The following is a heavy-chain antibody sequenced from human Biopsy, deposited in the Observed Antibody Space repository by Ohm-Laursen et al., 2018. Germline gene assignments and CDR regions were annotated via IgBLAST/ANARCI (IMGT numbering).Heavy chain of an antibody. CDR1: GGFISTYY. CDR2: IYNTGST. CDR3: ARDLPYYENSGYGTFDM. J-gene: IGHJ3*02. V-gene: IGHV4-4*07. D-gene: IGHD3-22*01. Sequence: GTLSLTCTVSGGFISTYYWNWIRQPAGKALEWIGRIYNTGSTNYNPSLQSRVTMSVDTSKNQFSLKMSSVTAADTAVYYCARDLPYYENSGYGTFDMWGQGTMVTVSS.